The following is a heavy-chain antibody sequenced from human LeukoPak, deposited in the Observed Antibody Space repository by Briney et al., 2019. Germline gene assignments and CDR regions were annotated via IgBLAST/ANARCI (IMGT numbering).Heavy chain of an antibody. D-gene: IGHD2/OR15-2a*01. Sequence: SETLSLTCAVSGGSISSGGYSWSWIRQPPGKGLEWIGYIYYSGSTYYNPSLRSRVTISIDKSKTQFSLNLSSVTAADTAVYYCARERAIDVWGKGTTVTVSS. J-gene: IGHJ6*04. V-gene: IGHV4-30-4*07. CDR1: GGSISSGGYS. CDR2: IYYSGST. CDR3: ARERAIDV.